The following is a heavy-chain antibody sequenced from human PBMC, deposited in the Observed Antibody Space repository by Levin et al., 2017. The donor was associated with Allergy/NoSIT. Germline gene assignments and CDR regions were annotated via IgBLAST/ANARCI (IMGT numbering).Heavy chain of an antibody. D-gene: IGHD6-13*01. V-gene: IGHV3-7*01. J-gene: IGHJ4*02. CDR2: IKQDGSEK. CDR3: ARVLDIAASDY. Sequence: GGSLRLSCAASGFTFSSYWMSWVRQAPGKGLEWVANIKQDGSEKYYVDSVKGRFTISRDNAKNSLYLQMNSLRAEDTAVCYCARVLDIAASDYWGQGTLVTVSS. CDR1: GFTFSSYW.